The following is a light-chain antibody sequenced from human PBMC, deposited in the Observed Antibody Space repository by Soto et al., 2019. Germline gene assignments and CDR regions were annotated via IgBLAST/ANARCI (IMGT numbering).Light chain of an antibody. J-gene: IGKJ2*01. CDR3: LQDYSYPYT. CDR1: QIIKTD. Sequence: AIQMTQSPSSLSASVGDRVTITCRSSQIIKTDLGWYQQKGGQPPKLLIYAASGLQSGVPSRFSGSGSGTEFTLTISSLQAEDFATYYCLQDYSYPYTFGQGTRLEIK. V-gene: IGKV1-6*02. CDR2: AAS.